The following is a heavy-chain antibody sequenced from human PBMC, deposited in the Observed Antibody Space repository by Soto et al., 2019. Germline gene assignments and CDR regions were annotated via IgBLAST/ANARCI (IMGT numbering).Heavy chain of an antibody. CDR3: AFPPTADFHY. CDR2: IYHSGTT. D-gene: IGHD1-1*01. Sequence: SETLSLTCAVSVVSISSTNWWTWCRQSPGRGLEWIGEIYHSGTTNYSPSLKSRVNIAVDMSTNQLSLTLISVTAADTAVYYCAFPPTADFHYWGKGILVTVSS. V-gene: IGHV4-4*02. J-gene: IGHJ4*02. CDR1: VVSISSTNW.